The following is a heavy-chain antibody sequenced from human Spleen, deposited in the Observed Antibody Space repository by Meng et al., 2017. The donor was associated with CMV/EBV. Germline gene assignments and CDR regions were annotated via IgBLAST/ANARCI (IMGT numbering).Heavy chain of an antibody. J-gene: IGHJ6*02. CDR3: ARYDFWSGTENGMDV. Sequence: GESLKISCAASGFTFSSYAMSWVRQAPGKGLEWVSAISGSGVSTYYADSVKGRFTISRDNSKNTLYLQMNSLRAEDTAVYYCARYDFWSGTENGMDVWGQGTTVTVSS. CDR1: GFTFSSYA. D-gene: IGHD3-3*01. V-gene: IGHV3-23*01. CDR2: ISGSGVST.